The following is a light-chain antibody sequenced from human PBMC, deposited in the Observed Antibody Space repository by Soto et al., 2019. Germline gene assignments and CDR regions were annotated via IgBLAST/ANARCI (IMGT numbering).Light chain of an antibody. CDR2: DAS. CDR3: QQYNTLSGT. V-gene: IGKV1-5*01. CDR1: QTITTW. Sequence: DIQMTQSPSTLSASVGDRFTVTCRASQTITTWLAWYQQKPGKAPKLLIYDASTLESGVPSRFSGSGFGTEFSFTISSLQPDDFASYYCQQYNTLSGTFGQGTKVDIK. J-gene: IGKJ1*01.